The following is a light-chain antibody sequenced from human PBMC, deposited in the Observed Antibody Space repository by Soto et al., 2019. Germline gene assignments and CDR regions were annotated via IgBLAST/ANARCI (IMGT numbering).Light chain of an antibody. V-gene: IGKV1-5*01. CDR1: QSTSSY. CDR2: AAS. Sequence: DIQMTQSPSTLSASVGDRVTITCRASQSTSSYLAWYQQKPGKAPKLLIYAASTLQSGVPSRFSGSGSGTEFTLTISSLQPDDFATYFCQQYNSFSLITFGQGTRLEIK. CDR3: QQYNSFSLIT. J-gene: IGKJ5*01.